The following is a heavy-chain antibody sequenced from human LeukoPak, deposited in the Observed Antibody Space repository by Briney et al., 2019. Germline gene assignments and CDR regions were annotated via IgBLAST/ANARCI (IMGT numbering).Heavy chain of an antibody. CDR3: ARVKLTVATNYFDY. Sequence: GGSLILSCAASGFTVSSNYMSWVRQAPGKGLEWVSVIYSGGSTFYADSVKGRFTVSRDNSKNTLYLHMNSLRADDTAVYYCARVKLTVATNYFDYWGQGTLVTVSS. CDR1: GFTVSSNY. D-gene: IGHD5-12*01. V-gene: IGHV3-53*01. CDR2: IYSGGST. J-gene: IGHJ4*02.